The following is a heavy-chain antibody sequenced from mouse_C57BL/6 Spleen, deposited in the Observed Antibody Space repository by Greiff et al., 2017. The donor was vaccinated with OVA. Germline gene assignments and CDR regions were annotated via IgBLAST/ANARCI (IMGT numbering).Heavy chain of an antibody. V-gene: IGHV5-4*03. CDR2: ISDGGSYT. Sequence: EVKLMESGGGLVKPGGSLKLSCAASGFTFSSYAMSWVRQTPEKRLEWVATISDGGSYTYYPDNVKGRFTISRDNAKNNLYLQMSHLKSEDTAMYYCASFYYGNSYWYFDVWGTGTTVTVSS. D-gene: IGHD2-1*01. J-gene: IGHJ1*03. CDR3: ASFYYGNSYWYFDV. CDR1: GFTFSSYA.